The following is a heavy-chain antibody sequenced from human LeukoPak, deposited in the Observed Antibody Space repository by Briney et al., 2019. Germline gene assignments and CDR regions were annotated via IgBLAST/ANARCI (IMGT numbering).Heavy chain of an antibody. Sequence: ASVKVSCKASGYTFTSYGISWVRQAPGQGLEWMGWISAYNGNTNYAQKLRGRVTMTTDTSTSTAYMELRSLRSDDTAVYYCARQRHYYGSGSLCDYWGQGTLVTVSS. CDR3: ARQRHYYGSGSLCDY. V-gene: IGHV1-18*04. CDR1: GYTFTSYG. D-gene: IGHD3-10*01. CDR2: ISAYNGNT. J-gene: IGHJ4*02.